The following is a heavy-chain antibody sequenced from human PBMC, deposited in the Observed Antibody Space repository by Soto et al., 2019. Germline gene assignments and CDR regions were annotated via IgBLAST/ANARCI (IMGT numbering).Heavy chain of an antibody. CDR1: GYKFINHY. D-gene: IGHD5-12*01. J-gene: IGHJ4*02. V-gene: IGHV1-46*01. CDR2: VNPGGGIG. Sequence: VQLVQSGADVKNPGASVKISCTASGYKFINHYIHWVRQAPGPGLEWMGLVNPGGGIGDVAQKFHDRVTMSRGPSTNTVYMELSRLTSDDTALYSCARDSSATATSYSLDFWGQGALGTVSS. CDR3: ARDSSATATSYSLDF.